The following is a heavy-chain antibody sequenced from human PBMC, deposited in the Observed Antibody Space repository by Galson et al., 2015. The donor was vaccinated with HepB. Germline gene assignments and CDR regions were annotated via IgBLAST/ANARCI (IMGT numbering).Heavy chain of an antibody. Sequence: SLRLSCAASGFTFSSYAMHWVRQAPGKGLEWVAVISYDGSNKYYADSVKGRFTISRDNSKNTLYLQMNSLRAEDTAVYYCARVSMFDYYYYMDVWGKGTTVTVSS. CDR3: ARVSMFDYYYYMDV. CDR2: ISYDGSNK. CDR1: GFTFSSYA. J-gene: IGHJ6*03. D-gene: IGHD3-3*02. V-gene: IGHV3-30-3*01.